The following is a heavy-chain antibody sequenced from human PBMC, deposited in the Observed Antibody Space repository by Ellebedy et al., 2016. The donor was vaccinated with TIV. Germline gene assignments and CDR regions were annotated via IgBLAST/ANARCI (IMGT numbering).Heavy chain of an antibody. Sequence: GESLKISXKGSGYNFPTYWISWVRKMPGKGLEWMGRIDPSDSYTNYSPSFQGHVTISADKSTSTVHLQWNSLKASDTAVYYCAKSSGFCSGGSCYPFDFWGQGTLVTVSS. V-gene: IGHV5-10-1*01. J-gene: IGHJ4*02. D-gene: IGHD2-15*01. CDR3: AKSSGFCSGGSCYPFDF. CDR1: GYNFPTYW. CDR2: IDPSDSYT.